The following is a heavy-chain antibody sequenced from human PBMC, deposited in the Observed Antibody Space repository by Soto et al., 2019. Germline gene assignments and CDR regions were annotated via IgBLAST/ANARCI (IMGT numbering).Heavy chain of an antibody. CDR3: ARERLGYYYDSSGPHDAFDI. Sequence: SVKVSCKASGGTFSSYAISWVRQAPGQGLEWMGGIIPIFGTANYAQKFQGRVTITADESTSTAYMELSSLRSEDTAVYYCARERLGYYYDSSGPHDAFDIWGQGTMVTVSS. CDR2: IIPIFGTA. D-gene: IGHD3-22*01. CDR1: GGTFSSYA. J-gene: IGHJ3*02. V-gene: IGHV1-69*13.